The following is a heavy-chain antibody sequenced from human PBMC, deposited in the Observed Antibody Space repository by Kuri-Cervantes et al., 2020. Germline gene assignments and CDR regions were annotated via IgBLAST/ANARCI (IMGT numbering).Heavy chain of an antibody. J-gene: IGHJ3*02. CDR1: GYTFTGYY. CDR3: ARGGIFYGSGDSLVPLDGFDI. D-gene: IGHD3-10*01. CDR2: INPNSGGT. Sequence: ASVKVSCKASGYTFTGYYMHWVRQAPGQGLEWMGWINPNSGGTNYAQKFQGWVTMTRDTSISTAYMELSRLRSDDTAMYYCARGGIFYGSGDSLVPLDGFDIWGQGTLVTVSS. V-gene: IGHV1-2*04.